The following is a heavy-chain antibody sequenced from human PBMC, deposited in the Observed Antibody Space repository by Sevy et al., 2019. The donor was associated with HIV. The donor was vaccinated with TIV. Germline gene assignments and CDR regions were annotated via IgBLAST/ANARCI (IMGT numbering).Heavy chain of an antibody. D-gene: IGHD2-21*01. CDR3: AKDIILGCDGVNCYPYYYYFYGLDV. CDR1: GFSFNDHA. CDR2: VSWNSRNI. Sequence: GGSLRLSCAASGFSFNDHAMHWVRQVPGKGLEWVSGVSWNSRNIGYGDSVKGRFTISRDNANHFLYLEMNSLRPEDTAFYYCAKDIILGCDGVNCYPYYYYFYGLDVWGQGTTVTVSS. J-gene: IGHJ6*02. V-gene: IGHV3-9*01.